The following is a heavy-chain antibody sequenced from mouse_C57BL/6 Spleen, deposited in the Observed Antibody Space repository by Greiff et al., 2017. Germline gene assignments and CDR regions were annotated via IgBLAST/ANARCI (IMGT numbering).Heavy chain of an antibody. D-gene: IGHD2-3*01. CDR2: ISYSGST. CDR1: GYSITSGYD. Sequence: EVKLVESGPGMVKPSQSLSLTCTVTGYSITSGYDWHWIRHLPGNKLEWMGYISYSGSTNYNPSLKSRISITHDTSKNHFFLKLNSVTTEDTATYYCARAGYYRSWFAYWGQGTLVTVSA. CDR3: ARAGYYRSWFAY. V-gene: IGHV3-1*01. J-gene: IGHJ3*01.